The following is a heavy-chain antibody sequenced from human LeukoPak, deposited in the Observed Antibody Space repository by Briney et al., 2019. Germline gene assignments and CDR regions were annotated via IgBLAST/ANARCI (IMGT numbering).Heavy chain of an antibody. CDR3: ARAGEGFDT. CDR1: GFRFSQYG. Sequence: PGRSLRLSCAASGFRFSQYGMHWVRQAPGKGLEWVAIISFDGSNKYYADSVKGRFTISRDNSKNTLYLQMSSLRAEDTAIYYCARAGEGFDTWGQGTKVTVSS. CDR2: ISFDGSNK. D-gene: IGHD3-10*01. J-gene: IGHJ3*02. V-gene: IGHV3-30*03.